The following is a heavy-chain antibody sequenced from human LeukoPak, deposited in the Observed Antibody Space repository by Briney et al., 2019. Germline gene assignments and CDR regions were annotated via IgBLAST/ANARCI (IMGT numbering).Heavy chain of an antibody. D-gene: IGHD2-2*01. J-gene: IGHJ4*02. CDR1: GFTFSSYA. Sequence: GGSLRLSCAASGFTFSSYAMSWVRQAPGKGLEWVSGISGRGGSTYYADSVKGRFTISRDNSKNTLYLQMNSLRAEDTAVYYCAPYLGYCSSTSCPFDYWGQGTLVTVSS. CDR3: APYLGYCSSTSCPFDY. V-gene: IGHV3-23*01. CDR2: ISGRGGST.